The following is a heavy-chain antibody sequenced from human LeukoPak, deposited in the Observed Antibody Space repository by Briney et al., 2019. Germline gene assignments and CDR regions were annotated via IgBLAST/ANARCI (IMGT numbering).Heavy chain of an antibody. CDR2: INSDGYSI. J-gene: IGHJ5*01. CDR3: TRAGYSSGFDS. V-gene: IGHV3-74*03. Sequence: GGSLRLSCAASGFTFSRYGMHWVRQAPGKGLVRVSRINSDGYSITYADSVKGRFTISRDNAKNTLYLQMNSLIAEDTAVYFCTRAGYSSGFDSWGQGTLVTVSS. D-gene: IGHD6-19*01. CDR1: GFTFSRYG.